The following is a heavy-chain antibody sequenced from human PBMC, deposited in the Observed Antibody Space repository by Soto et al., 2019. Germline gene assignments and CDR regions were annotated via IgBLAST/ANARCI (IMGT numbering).Heavy chain of an antibody. CDR1: GFTFSSYE. CDR3: ARDRFYDFWSGYGMDV. D-gene: IGHD3-3*01. V-gene: IGHV3-48*03. CDR2: ISSSGSTI. J-gene: IGHJ6*02. Sequence: GGSLKLSCAASGFTFSSYEMNWVRQAPGKGLEWVSYISSSGSTIYYADSVKGRFTISRDNAKNSLYLQMNSLRAEDTAVYYCARDRFYDFWSGYGMDVWGQGTTVTVSS.